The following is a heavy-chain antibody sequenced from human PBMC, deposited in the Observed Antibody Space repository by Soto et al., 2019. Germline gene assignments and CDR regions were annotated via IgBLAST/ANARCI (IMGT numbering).Heavy chain of an antibody. CDR2: ISYDGSNK. Sequence: PGGSLRLSCAASGFTFSSYAMHWVRQAPGKGLEWVAVISYDGSNKYYADSVKGRFTISRDNSKNTLYLQMNSLRAEDTAVYYCARELRELVAGTNYYYYGMDVWGQGTTVTVSS. J-gene: IGHJ6*02. CDR1: GFTFSSYA. V-gene: IGHV3-30-3*01. D-gene: IGHD6-19*01. CDR3: ARELRELVAGTNYYYYGMDV.